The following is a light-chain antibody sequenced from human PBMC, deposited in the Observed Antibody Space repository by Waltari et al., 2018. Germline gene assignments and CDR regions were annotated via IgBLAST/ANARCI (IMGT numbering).Light chain of an antibody. J-gene: IGLJ3*02. CDR2: YKSDSDK. V-gene: IGLV5-37*01. CDR3: MIRPHNVWV. Sequence: QPVLTQPPSSSGSPGESARLTCTLHSDINVSNYYIYWYQQKPGSPPRFLLYYKSDSDKPQGSGLPGSFSGSKAASANTLIFRISGLEAEDEADYYCMIRPHNVWVFGGGTRWIVL. CDR1: SDINVSNYY.